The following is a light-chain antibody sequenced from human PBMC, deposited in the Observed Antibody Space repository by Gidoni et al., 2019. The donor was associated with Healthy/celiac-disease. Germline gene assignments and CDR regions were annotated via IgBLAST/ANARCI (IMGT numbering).Light chain of an antibody. J-gene: IGKJ1*01. CDR3: QQYNSYSGT. CDR1: QSISRW. V-gene: IGKV1-5*03. Sequence: DIQMTQSPSTLSASVGGRVTITCRASQSISRWSAWYQKKPGKAPKLMIYKAYSLESGVPSRFSGSGSGTEFTLTISSLQPDDFVTYYCQQYNSYSGTFGQGTKVEIK. CDR2: KAY.